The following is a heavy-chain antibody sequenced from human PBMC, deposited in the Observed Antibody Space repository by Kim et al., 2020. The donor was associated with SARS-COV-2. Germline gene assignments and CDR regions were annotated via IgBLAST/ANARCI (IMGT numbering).Heavy chain of an antibody. J-gene: IGHJ4*02. CDR3: ARGYSGYDSHFDY. V-gene: IGHV3-30*01. D-gene: IGHD5-12*01. Sequence: YANSVKGRFTISRENAKNTLYLQMNSLRAEDTAVYYCARGYSGYDSHFDYWGQGTLVTVSS.